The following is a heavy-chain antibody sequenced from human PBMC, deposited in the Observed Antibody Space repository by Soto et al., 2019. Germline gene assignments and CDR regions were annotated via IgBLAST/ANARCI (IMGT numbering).Heavy chain of an antibody. J-gene: IGHJ3*02. CDR1: GYTLTELS. CDR3: AKKKAASDAFDI. V-gene: IGHV1-24*01. CDR2: FDPEDGET. D-gene: IGHD2-15*01. Sequence: ASVKVSCKVSGYTLTELSMHWVRQAPGKGLEWMGGFDPEDGETIYAQKFQGRVTMTEDTSTDTAYMDLISLRSEDTAVYYCAKKKAASDAFDIWGQGTMVTVSS.